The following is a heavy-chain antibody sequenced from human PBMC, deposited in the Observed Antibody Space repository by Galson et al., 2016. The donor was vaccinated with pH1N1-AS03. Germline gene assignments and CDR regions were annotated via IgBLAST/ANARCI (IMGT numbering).Heavy chain of an antibody. Sequence: TLSLTCTVSGDSISSTNYYWSWIRQPPGKGLEWIGYIYYSGGTNYNPSLKSRVTISIDTSKNQFSLMMNSVTAADTAIYYCAKEWSAFDLWGQGTMVTVSS. V-gene: IGHV4-61*01. CDR1: GDSISSTNYY. CDR2: IYYSGGT. J-gene: IGHJ3*01. D-gene: IGHD3-3*01. CDR3: AKEWSAFDL.